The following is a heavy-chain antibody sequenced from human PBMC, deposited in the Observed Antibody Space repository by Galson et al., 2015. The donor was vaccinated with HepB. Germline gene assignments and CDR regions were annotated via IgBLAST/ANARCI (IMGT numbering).Heavy chain of an antibody. CDR3: AKGRGPWLVSYNFDY. D-gene: IGHD6-19*01. J-gene: IGHJ4*02. CDR2: ISWNSGSI. CDR1: GFTFDDYA. Sequence: SLRLSCAASGFTFDDYAMHWVRQAPGEGLEWVSSISWNSGSIGYADSVKGRFTISRDNAKNSLYLQMNSLRAEDTALYYCAKGRGPWLVSYNFDYWGPGTLVTASS. V-gene: IGHV3-9*01.